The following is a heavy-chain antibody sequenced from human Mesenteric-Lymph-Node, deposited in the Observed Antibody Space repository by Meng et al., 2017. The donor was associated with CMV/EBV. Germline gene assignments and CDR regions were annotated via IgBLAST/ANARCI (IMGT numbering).Heavy chain of an antibody. J-gene: IGHJ6*02. Sequence: GESLKISCAASGFTFSNYWMHWVRQAPGKGLVWVSRINSDGTSTKYADFVKGRFTISRDNSKNTLYLQMNSLSAEDTAVYYCAADYSNPLDYYYDAVDVWSQGTTVTVSS. CDR3: AADYSNPLDYYYDAVDV. D-gene: IGHD4-11*01. V-gene: IGHV3-74*03. CDR2: INSDGTST. CDR1: GFTFSNYW.